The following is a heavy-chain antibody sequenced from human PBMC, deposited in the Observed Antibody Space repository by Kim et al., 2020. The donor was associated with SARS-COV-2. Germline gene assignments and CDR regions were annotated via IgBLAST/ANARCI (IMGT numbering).Heavy chain of an antibody. CDR1: GGTFSSYA. D-gene: IGHD3-22*01. Sequence: SVKVSCKASGGTFSSYAISWVRQAPGQGLEWMGGIIPIFGTANYAQKFQGRVTITADESTSTAYMELSSLRSEDTAVYYCARDSYYYDSSGYPPGGFQHWGQGTLVTVSS. CDR3: ARDSYYYDSSGYPPGGFQH. CDR2: IIPIFGTA. V-gene: IGHV1-69*13. J-gene: IGHJ1*01.